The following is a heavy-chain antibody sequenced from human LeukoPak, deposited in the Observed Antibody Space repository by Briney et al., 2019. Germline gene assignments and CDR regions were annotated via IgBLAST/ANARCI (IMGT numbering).Heavy chain of an antibody. D-gene: IGHD6-19*01. CDR3: ARDSRQWLASVFDY. CDR2: IYYSGST. Sequence: PSETLSLTCTVSGGSISSGGYYWSWTRQHPGKGLEWIGYIYYSGSTYYNPSLKSRVTISVDTSKNQFSLKLSSVTAADTAVYYCARDSRQWLASVFDYWGQETLVTVSS. CDR1: GGSISSGGYY. J-gene: IGHJ4*02. V-gene: IGHV4-31*03.